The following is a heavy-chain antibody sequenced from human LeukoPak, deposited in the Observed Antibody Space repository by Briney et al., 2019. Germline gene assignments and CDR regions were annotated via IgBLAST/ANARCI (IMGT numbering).Heavy chain of an antibody. J-gene: IGHJ6*02. D-gene: IGHD2-2*01. Sequence: SQTLSLTCAISGDSVSTTTSIWNWIRQSPSRGLEWLGRTYYRSKWNYDYADPVKSRITISPDTSENQFSLQLQFVTPEDSAVYYCARRRHASNGVDVWGQGTTVTVSS. CDR3: ARRRHASNGVDV. CDR2: TYYRSKWNY. CDR1: GDSVSTTTSI. V-gene: IGHV6-1*01.